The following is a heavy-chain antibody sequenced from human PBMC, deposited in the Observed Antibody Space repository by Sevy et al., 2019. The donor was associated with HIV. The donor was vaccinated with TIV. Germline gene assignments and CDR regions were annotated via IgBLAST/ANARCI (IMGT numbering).Heavy chain of an antibody. CDR1: GYTFTSYY. Sequence: ASVKVSCKASGYTFTSYYMHWVRQAPGQGLEWMGIINPSGGSTSYGQKFQGRVTMTRDTSTSTVYMELSSLRSEDTAVYYCARAAEKTNWFDPWGQGTLVTVSS. V-gene: IGHV1-46*01. CDR3: ARAAEKTNWFDP. CDR2: INPSGGST. J-gene: IGHJ5*02.